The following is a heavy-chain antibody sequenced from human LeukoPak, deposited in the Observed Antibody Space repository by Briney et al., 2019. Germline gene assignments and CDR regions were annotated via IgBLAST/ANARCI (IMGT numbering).Heavy chain of an antibody. CDR2: IYYSGST. CDR1: GGSISSYY. Sequence: KPSETLSLTCTVSGGSISSYYWSWIRQPPGKGLEWIGYIYYSGSTNYNPSLKSRVTISVDTSKNQFSLKLSSVTAADTAVYYCARTDLGIAVYFDYWGQGTLVPVSS. J-gene: IGHJ4*02. D-gene: IGHD6-19*01. CDR3: ARTDLGIAVYFDY. V-gene: IGHV4-59*01.